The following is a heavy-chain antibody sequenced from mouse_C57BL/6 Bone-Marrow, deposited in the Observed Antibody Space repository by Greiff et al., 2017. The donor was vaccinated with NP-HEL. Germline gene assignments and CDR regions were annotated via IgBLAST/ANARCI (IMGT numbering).Heavy chain of an antibody. CDR1: GSTFTSYW. D-gene: IGHD1-1*01. Sequence: QVQLKQPGAELVRPGTSVKLSCKASGSTFTSYWMHWVKQRPGQGLEWIGVIDPSDSYTHYNQKFKGKATLTVDTSSSTAYMQLSSLTSEDSAVYYCANRDYYGSSHWYCDVWGTGTTVTVSS. J-gene: IGHJ1*03. CDR3: ANRDYYGSSHWYCDV. CDR2: IDPSDSYT. V-gene: IGHV1-59*01.